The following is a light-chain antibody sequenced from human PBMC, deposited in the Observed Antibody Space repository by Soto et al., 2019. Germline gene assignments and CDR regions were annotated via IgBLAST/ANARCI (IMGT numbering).Light chain of an antibody. Sequence: QSALTQPASVSGSPGQSITISCTGTSSDVGGYNYVSWYQQHPGKAPKLMIYDVSNRPSGVSNRFSGSKSGNTASLTISGRQAERAVDYACSSSTSNSTLQYIVGTGSKRTVL. CDR2: DVS. V-gene: IGLV2-14*01. J-gene: IGLJ1*01. CDR1: SSDVGGYNY. CDR3: SSSTSNSTLQYI.